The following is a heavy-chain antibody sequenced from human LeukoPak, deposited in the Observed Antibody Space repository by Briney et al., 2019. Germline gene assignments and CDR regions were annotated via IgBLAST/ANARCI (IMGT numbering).Heavy chain of an antibody. CDR3: AKVGGSDLGETWDC. J-gene: IGHJ4*02. D-gene: IGHD3-16*01. CDR1: GFTFSSYA. V-gene: IGHV3-23*01. CDR2: ISGSGKT. Sequence: GGSLRLYCAASGFTFSSYAMTWVRQAPGKGLEWVSVISGSGKTYYADYVKGRFTISRDNSKNTLYLQMKSLRAEDTAIYYCAKVGGSDLGETWDCWGQGTLVTVSS.